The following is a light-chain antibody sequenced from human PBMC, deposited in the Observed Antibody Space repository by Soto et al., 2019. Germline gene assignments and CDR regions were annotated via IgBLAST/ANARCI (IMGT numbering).Light chain of an antibody. CDR2: GAS. CDR1: QSISSK. CDR3: QRYNNWPLT. Sequence: EIVLTQSPATLSVSPGERATLSCRASQSISSKFAWYQQKPGQAPRLVIYGASTRAIGIPARFSGSGSGTEFTLAITSLQSEDFAVYYCQRYNNWPLTFGGGTKVDIK. J-gene: IGKJ4*01. V-gene: IGKV3-15*01.